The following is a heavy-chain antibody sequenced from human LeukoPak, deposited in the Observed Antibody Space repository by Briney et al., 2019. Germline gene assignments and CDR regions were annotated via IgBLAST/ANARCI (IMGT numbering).Heavy chain of an antibody. Sequence: PAGSLRLSCAASGFTFSSFSMNWVRQAPGKGLEWVSCISSTRTYIYYADSVKGRFTISRDNAKNSLYLQMYSLRAEDTAVYYCARGRGSSYYYYYMDVCGKGNTVTVSS. V-gene: IGHV3-21*01. D-gene: IGHD6-13*01. CDR3: ARGRGSSYYYYYMDV. J-gene: IGHJ6*03. CDR2: ISSTRTYI. CDR1: GFTFSSFS.